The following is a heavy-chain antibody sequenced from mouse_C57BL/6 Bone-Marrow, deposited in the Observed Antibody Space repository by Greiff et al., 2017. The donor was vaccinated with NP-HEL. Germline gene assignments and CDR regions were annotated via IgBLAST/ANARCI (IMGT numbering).Heavy chain of an antibody. V-gene: IGHV1-59*01. CDR2: IDPSDSYT. Sequence: VQLQQPGAGLVRPGTSVKLSCKASGYTFTSYWMHWVKQRPGQGLEWIGVIDPSDSYTNYNQKFKGKATLTVDTSSSTAYMQLSSLTSEDSAVYYCARWGLSAYWGQGTLVTVSA. D-gene: IGHD6-1*01. J-gene: IGHJ3*01. CDR3: ARWGLSAY. CDR1: GYTFTSYW.